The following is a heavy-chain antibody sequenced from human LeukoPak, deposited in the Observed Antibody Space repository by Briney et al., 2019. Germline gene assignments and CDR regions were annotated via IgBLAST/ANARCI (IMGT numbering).Heavy chain of an antibody. Sequence: SETLSLTCAVSGGSISSSNWWSWVRQPPGKGLEWIGEIYHSGSTNYNPSLKSRVTISVDKSKNQFSLKLSSVTAADTAVYYCARSRAFNSGAFDPWGQGSLVTVSS. CDR3: ARSRAFNSGAFDP. V-gene: IGHV4-4*02. J-gene: IGHJ5*02. CDR1: GGSISSSNW. CDR2: IYHSGST. D-gene: IGHD1-26*01.